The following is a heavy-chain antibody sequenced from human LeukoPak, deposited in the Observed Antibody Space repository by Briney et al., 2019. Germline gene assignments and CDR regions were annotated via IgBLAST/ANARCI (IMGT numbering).Heavy chain of an antibody. CDR3: ARDSGTTGEVKFDP. J-gene: IGHJ5*02. Sequence: SETLSLTCTVSGGSISTYYLSWIRQPAGRGLEWIGRIYSTVTTYNPSLKSRVTMSADTSRNHVSLTLNSVTAADTAVYYCARDSGTTGEVKFDPWGQGALVTVSS. CDR2: IYSTVT. CDR1: GGSISTYY. D-gene: IGHD3-10*01. V-gene: IGHV4-4*07.